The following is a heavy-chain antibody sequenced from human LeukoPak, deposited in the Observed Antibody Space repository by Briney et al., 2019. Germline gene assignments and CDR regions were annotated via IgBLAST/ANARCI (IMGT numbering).Heavy chain of an antibody. V-gene: IGHV4-61*02. CDR2: IYTSGST. Sequence: SETLSLTCTVSGGSISSGSYYWSWIRQPPGKGLEWIVRIYTSGSTNYNPSLKSRVTISVDTSKNQFSLKLSSVTAADTAVYYCARDLKLGDYFDYWGQGTLVTVSS. D-gene: IGHD6-6*01. CDR3: ARDLKLGDYFDY. J-gene: IGHJ4*02. CDR1: GGSISSGSYY.